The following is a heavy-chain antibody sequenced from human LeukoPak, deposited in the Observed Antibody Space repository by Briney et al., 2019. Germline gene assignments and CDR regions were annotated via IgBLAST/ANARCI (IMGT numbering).Heavy chain of an antibody. CDR2: IYWNDDK. D-gene: IGHD3-22*01. Sequence: SGPTLVNPTQTLTLTCTFSGFSLSTSGVGVGWIRQPPGKALESLALIYWNDDKRYSPSLKSRLTLTKDTSKSQVVLTMANMGPVDTATYFWARDSSGYKGFDSWGQGTLVTVSS. CDR3: ARDSSGYKGFDS. CDR1: GFSLSTSGVG. V-gene: IGHV2-5*01. J-gene: IGHJ4*02.